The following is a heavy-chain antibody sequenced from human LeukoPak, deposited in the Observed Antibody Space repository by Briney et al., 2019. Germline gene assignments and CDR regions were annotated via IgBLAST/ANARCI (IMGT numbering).Heavy chain of an antibody. J-gene: IGHJ6*02. CDR3: ASLSVVPAAMSYYYGMDV. CDR2: INTNTENP. CDR1: GYTFTSYA. Sequence: ASVKVSCKASGYTFTSYAMNWVRQAPGQGLEWMGWINTNTENPTYAQGFTGRFVFSLDTSVSTAYLQISSLKAEDTAVYYCASLSVVPAAMSYYYGMDVWGQGTTVTVSS. V-gene: IGHV7-4-1*02. D-gene: IGHD2-2*01.